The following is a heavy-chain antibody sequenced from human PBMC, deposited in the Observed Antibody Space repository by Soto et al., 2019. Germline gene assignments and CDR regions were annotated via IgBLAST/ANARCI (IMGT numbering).Heavy chain of an antibody. CDR1: GGTFSSYA. J-gene: IGHJ5*02. CDR2: IIPIFGTA. CDR3: ARGSDYDSSGYYYSWFDP. D-gene: IGHD3-22*01. V-gene: IGHV1-69*13. Sequence: SVKVSCKASGGTFSSYAISWVRQAPGQGLEWMGGIIPIFGTANYAQKIQGKVTITADESTSTVYLELSSLRSEDTAVYYCARGSDYDSSGYYYSWFDPWGQGTLVTVSS.